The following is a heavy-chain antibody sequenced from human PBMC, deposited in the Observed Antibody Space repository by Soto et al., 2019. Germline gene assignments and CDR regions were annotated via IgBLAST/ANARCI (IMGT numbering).Heavy chain of an antibody. CDR2: INPSGGST. CDR1: GYTFTSYY. J-gene: IGHJ4*02. V-gene: IGHV1-46*01. D-gene: IGHD3-22*01. CDR3: AREDWFSGTYYYDSSGLVDY. Sequence: GASVKVSCEASGYTFTSYYMHWVRQAPGQGLEWMGIINPSGGSTSYAQKFQGRVTMTRDTSTSTVYMELSSLRSEDTAVYYCAREDWFSGTYYYDSSGLVDYWGQGTLVTVSS.